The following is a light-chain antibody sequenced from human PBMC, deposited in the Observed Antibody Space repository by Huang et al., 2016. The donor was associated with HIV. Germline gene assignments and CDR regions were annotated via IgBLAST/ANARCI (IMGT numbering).Light chain of an antibody. CDR2: DAS. CDR1: QSVDTY. Sequence: EVLLTQSPATLSLSPGERATLSCRANQSVDTYLAWYQHKPGQAPRLLIYDASNKATDIPARFSGSGSGTDFTLTISSLEPEDCAVYFCQCRSTWPPLTFGQGTRLEIK. CDR3: QCRSTWPPLT. J-gene: IGKJ5*01. V-gene: IGKV3-11*01.